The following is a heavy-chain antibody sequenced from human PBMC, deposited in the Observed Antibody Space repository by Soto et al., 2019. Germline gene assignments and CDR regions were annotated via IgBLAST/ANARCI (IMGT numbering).Heavy chain of an antibody. CDR3: ARGSGYSGYYYFDY. CDR2: INAGNGNT. J-gene: IGHJ4*02. CDR1: GYTFTSYA. Sequence: ASVKVSCKASGYTFTSYAMHWVRQAPGQRLEWMGWINAGNGNTKYSQKFQGRVTITRDTSASTAYMELSSLRSEDTAVYYCARGSGYSGYYYFDYWGQGTLVTVSS. V-gene: IGHV1-3*01. D-gene: IGHD5-12*01.